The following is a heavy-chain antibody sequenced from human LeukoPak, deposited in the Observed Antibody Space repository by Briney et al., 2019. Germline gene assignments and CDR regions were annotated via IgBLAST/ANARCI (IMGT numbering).Heavy chain of an antibody. CDR2: IIPILGIA. Sequence: GPPVKLSCKASGGTFSSYTISWVRQAPGQELEWMGRIIPILGIANYAQKFQGRVTITADKSTSTAYMELSSLRSEDTAVYYCARGLYYYDSSGYYFDYWGQGTLVTVSS. V-gene: IGHV1-69*02. CDR3: ARGLYYYDSSGYYFDY. D-gene: IGHD3-22*01. CDR1: GGTFSSYT. J-gene: IGHJ4*02.